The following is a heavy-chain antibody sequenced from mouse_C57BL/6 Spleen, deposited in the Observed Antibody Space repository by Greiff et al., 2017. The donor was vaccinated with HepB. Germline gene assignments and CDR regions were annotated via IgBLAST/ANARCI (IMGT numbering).Heavy chain of an antibody. J-gene: IGHJ1*03. CDR1: GFTFSDYG. D-gene: IGHD1-1*01. V-gene: IGHV5-17*01. CDR3: ARPGSYYYGSSHWYFDV. Sequence: EVQRVESGGGLVKPGGSLKLSCAASGFTFSDYGMHWVRQAPEKGLEWVAYISSGSSTIYYADTVKGRFTISRDNAKNTLFLQMTSLRSEDTAMYYCARPGSYYYGSSHWYFDVWGTGTTVTVSS. CDR2: ISSGSSTI.